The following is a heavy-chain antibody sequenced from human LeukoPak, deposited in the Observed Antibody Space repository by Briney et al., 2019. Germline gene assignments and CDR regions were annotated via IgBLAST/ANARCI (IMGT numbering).Heavy chain of an antibody. CDR2: IIPIFGTA. J-gene: IGHJ4*02. CDR1: GGTFSSYA. CDR3: ARDGAQPIAVAGYHFDY. D-gene: IGHD6-19*01. V-gene: IGHV1-69*13. Sequence: SVKVSCKASGGTFSSYAISWVRQAPGQGLEWMGGIIPIFGTANYAQKFQGRVTITADESTSTAYMELSSLRSDDTAVYYCARDGAQPIAVAGYHFDYWGQGTLVTVSS.